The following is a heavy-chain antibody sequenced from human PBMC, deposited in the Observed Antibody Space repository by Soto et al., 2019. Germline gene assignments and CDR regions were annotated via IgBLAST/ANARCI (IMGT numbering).Heavy chain of an antibody. Sequence: EVQLVDSGGGLVQPGGSLRLSCAASGFTFSTYSMNWVRQAPGKGLEWVSYISSRSTTIYYADSVKGRFTISRDNAKNSLYLQMNSLRAEDTAMYYCASYNWNDVKAFDFWGQGTMVTVSS. CDR2: ISSRSTTI. CDR1: GFTFSTYS. D-gene: IGHD1-1*01. V-gene: IGHV3-48*01. CDR3: ASYNWNDVKAFDF. J-gene: IGHJ3*01.